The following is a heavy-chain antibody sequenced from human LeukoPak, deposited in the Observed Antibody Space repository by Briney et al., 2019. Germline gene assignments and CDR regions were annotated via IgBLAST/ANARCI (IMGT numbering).Heavy chain of an antibody. D-gene: IGHD3-10*01. V-gene: IGHV3-23*01. CDR2: ISGSGGNT. Sequence: GGSLRLSCAASGFTFSRNGMTWVRQAPGKGLEWVSAISGSGGNTYYADSVKGRFTISRDNSKNTLYLQMNSLRAEDTAVYYCAKARRAGSYDYWGQGTLVTVSS. J-gene: IGHJ4*02. CDR1: GFTFSRNG. CDR3: AKARRAGSYDY.